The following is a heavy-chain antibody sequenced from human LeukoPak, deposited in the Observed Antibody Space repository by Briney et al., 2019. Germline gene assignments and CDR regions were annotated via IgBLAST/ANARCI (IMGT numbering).Heavy chain of an antibody. J-gene: IGHJ6*02. CDR3: ASTGGYSSGWYNYYYYYGMDV. V-gene: IGHV3-30*04. D-gene: IGHD6-19*01. Sequence: GGSLRLSCAASGFTFSSYAMHWVRQAPGKGLEWVAVISYDRSNKYYADSVKGRFTISRDNSKNTLYLQMNSLRAEDPAVYYCASTGGYSSGWYNYYYYYGMDVWGQGTTVTVSS. CDR2: ISYDRSNK. CDR1: GFTFSSYA.